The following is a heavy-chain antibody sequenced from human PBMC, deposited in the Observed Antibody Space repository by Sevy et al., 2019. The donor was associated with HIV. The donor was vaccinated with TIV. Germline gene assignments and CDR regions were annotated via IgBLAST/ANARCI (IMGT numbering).Heavy chain of an antibody. D-gene: IGHD3-16*02. CDR1: GFTFSSYA. V-gene: IGHV3-23*01. CDR2: ISGSGGST. CDR3: AKGLMITFGGVIVLHDAFDI. Sequence: GGSLRLSCAASGFTFSSYAMSWVRQAPGKGLEWVSAISGSGGSTYYANSVKDRFTISRDNSKNTLYLQMNSLRAEDTAVYYCAKGLMITFGGVIVLHDAFDIWGQGTMVTVSS. J-gene: IGHJ3*02.